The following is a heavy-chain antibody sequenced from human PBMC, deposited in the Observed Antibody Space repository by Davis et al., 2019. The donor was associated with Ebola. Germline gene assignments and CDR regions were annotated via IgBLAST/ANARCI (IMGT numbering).Heavy chain of an antibody. CDR1: GYTFRSYG. D-gene: IGHD4-11*01. J-gene: IGHJ5*02. Sequence: AASVKVSCKASGYTFRSYGISWVRQAPGQGLEWMGWINSHNGNTNYAQKLQGRVTMTTDTSTSTAYMELRSLISDDTAVYYCARDQFQDYSNYAQVRFDPWGQGTLVTVS. CDR2: INSHNGNT. CDR3: ARDQFQDYSNYAQVRFDP. V-gene: IGHV1-18*01.